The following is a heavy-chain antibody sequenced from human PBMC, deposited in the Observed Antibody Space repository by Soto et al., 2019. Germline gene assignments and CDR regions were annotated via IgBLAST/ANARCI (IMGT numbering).Heavy chain of an antibody. CDR3: ARRPDAFDI. CDR1: GSTFTDFT. J-gene: IGHJ3*02. CDR2: ISGDGLST. V-gene: IGHV3-23*01. Sequence: SLRLSCAGSGSTFTDFTMTWVRQAPGKGLEWVSAISGDGLSTYYAGSVKGRFTISRDNSKTTLYLQMNSLRAEDTAVYYCARRPDAFDIWGRGTMVTVSS.